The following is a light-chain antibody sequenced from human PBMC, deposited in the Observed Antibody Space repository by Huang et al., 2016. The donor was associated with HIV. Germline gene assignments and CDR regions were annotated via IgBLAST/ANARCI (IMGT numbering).Light chain of an antibody. V-gene: IGKV3-15*01. J-gene: IGKJ3*01. CDR3: QQYNKWPTFT. CDR2: GAS. CDR1: VSVGDN. Sequence: EIVLTQSPGTLSVSPGERATLPCRTSVSVGDNLALYQQRPGQAPRLLIFGASARAAGIPARFSVRGSGTECTLSFRSLQSEDFAVYYFQQYNKWPTFTFGPGPIVD.